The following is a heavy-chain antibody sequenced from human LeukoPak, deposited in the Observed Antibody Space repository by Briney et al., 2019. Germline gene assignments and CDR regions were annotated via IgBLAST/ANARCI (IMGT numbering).Heavy chain of an antibody. D-gene: IGHD6-19*01. CDR1: GGSISSYY. J-gene: IGHJ4*02. CDR2: IYYSGST. Sequence: KSSETLSLTCTVSGGSISSYYWSWIRQPPGKGLEWIGYIYYSGSTNYNPSLKSRVTISVDTSKNQFSLKLSSVTAADTAVYYCARVGEIHSSGWYVGFDYWGQGTLVTVSS. CDR3: ARVGEIHSSGWYVGFDY. V-gene: IGHV4-59*01.